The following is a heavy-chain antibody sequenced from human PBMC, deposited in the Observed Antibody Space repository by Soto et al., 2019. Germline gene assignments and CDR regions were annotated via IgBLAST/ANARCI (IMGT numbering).Heavy chain of an antibody. Sequence: QVQLQESGPGLVKPSETLSLTCTVSGGSISSYYWGWIRQPPGKGLQWIGYIYYSGSTNYNPSLKSRVTISVDTSKIQFSLKLSSVTAADTAVYYCARLHGSGGGYYYYGMDVWGQGTTVSVSS. CDR2: IYYSGST. CDR1: GGSISSYY. D-gene: IGHD3-10*01. J-gene: IGHJ6*02. CDR3: ARLHGSGGGYYYYGMDV. V-gene: IGHV4-59*01.